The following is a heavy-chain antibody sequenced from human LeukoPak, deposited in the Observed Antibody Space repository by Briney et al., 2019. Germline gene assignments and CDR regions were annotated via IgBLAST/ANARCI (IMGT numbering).Heavy chain of an antibody. Sequence: PSQTLSLTCAVSGGSISSGGYRWTWIRQYPGKGLEWIGYTNYSGSTYYNPSLKSRVIISVDTSKNQFSLNLNSVTAADTAVYYCAREMDAHPRIVVWGQGTLVTVSS. CDR3: AREMDAHPRIVV. CDR1: GGSISSGGYR. D-gene: IGHD2-21*01. V-gene: IGHV4-31*11. J-gene: IGHJ1*01. CDR2: TNYSGST.